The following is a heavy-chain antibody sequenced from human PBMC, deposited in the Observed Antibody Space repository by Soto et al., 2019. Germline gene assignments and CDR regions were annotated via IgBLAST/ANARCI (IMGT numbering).Heavy chain of an antibody. CDR2: ISYDGSNK. Sequence: QVQLVESGGGVVQPGRSLRLSCAASGFTFSSYAMHWVRQAPGKGLEWVAVISYDGSNKYYADSVKGRFTISRDNSKHPLYLPMNSLRAEDTAVYYCARPLWRDDYNWGYFDLWGRGTLVTVSS. V-gene: IGHV3-30-3*01. J-gene: IGHJ2*01. CDR1: GFTFSSYA. D-gene: IGHD4-4*01. CDR3: ARPLWRDDYNWGYFDL.